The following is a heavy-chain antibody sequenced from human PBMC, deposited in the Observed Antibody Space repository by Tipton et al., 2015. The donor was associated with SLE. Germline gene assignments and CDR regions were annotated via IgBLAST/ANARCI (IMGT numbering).Heavy chain of an antibody. J-gene: IGHJ4*02. CDR3: ARTQYTFGGVIAPFDY. CDR2: INHSGNT. CDR1: GGSFSDYY. D-gene: IGHD3-16*02. V-gene: IGHV4-34*01. Sequence: TLSLTCVVYGGSFSDYYWSWIRQAPGKGLEWIGEINHSGNTNYNPSLKSRVTISVDTSKNQVSLNLTSVTAADTAVYYCARTQYTFGGVIAPFDYWGQGTPVTVSS.